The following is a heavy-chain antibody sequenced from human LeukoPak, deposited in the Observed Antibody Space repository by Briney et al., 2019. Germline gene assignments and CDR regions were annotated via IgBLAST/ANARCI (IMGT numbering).Heavy chain of an antibody. V-gene: IGHV4-34*01. CDR1: GESFSGYY. CDR3: ARDSIGSSGGHDY. CDR2: ITHSGST. Sequence: SETLSLTCAVYGESFSGYYWTWIRQPPGKGLEWIGEITHSGSTNYSPSLKSRVTISVDTSKNQFSLKLNSVTAADTAVYYCARDSIGSSGGHDYWGQGTLVTVSS. D-gene: IGHD1-26*01. J-gene: IGHJ4*02.